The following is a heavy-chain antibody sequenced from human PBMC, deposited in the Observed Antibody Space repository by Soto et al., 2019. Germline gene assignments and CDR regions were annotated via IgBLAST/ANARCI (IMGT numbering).Heavy chain of an antibody. CDR3: ARLYDFWSGPRRCFDY. J-gene: IGHJ4*02. CDR2: ISAYNGNT. V-gene: IGHV1-18*04. CDR1: GYTFTSYG. D-gene: IGHD3-3*01. Sequence: ASVKVSCKASGYTFTSYGISWVRQAPGQGLEWMGWISAYNGNTNYAQKLQGRVTMTTDTSTSTAYMELRSLRSDDTAVYYCARLYDFWSGPRRCFDYWGQGTLVTVSS.